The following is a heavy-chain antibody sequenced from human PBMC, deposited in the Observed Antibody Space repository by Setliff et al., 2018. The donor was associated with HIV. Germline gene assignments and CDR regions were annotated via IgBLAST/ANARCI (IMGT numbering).Heavy chain of an antibody. D-gene: IGHD3-22*01. CDR3: AGSRGYFVKAD. CDR2: IKKDGGEI. Sequence: HPGGSLRLSCATSGFTFSNYWMDWVRQAPGKGLEWVATIKKDGGEIYYVDSVKGRFTISRDNAKDLLYLQMNSLRGEDTAVYYCAGSRGYFVKADWGQGTLVTVSS. CDR1: GFTFSNYW. V-gene: IGHV3-7*01. J-gene: IGHJ4*02.